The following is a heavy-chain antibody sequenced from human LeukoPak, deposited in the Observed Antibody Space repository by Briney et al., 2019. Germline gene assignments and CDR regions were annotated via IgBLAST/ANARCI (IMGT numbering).Heavy chain of an antibody. J-gene: IGHJ6*02. CDR2: INTNTGNP. CDR3: ARADYDFWSHGDMDV. Sequence: ASVKVSCKASGYTFTSYAMNWVRQAPGQGLEWMGWINTNTGNPTYAQGSTGRFVFSLDTSVSTAYLQISSLKAEDTAVYYCARADYDFWSHGDMDVWGQGTTVTVSS. CDR1: GYTFTSYA. V-gene: IGHV7-4-1*02. D-gene: IGHD3-3*01.